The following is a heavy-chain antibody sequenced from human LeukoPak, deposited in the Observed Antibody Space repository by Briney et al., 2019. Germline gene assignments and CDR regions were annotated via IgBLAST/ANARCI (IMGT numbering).Heavy chain of an antibody. Sequence: PGRSLRLSCAASGFTFSSYVMHWVRQAPGKGLECVAVIWYDGFNKYYADSVKGRFTISRDNSKNTLYLQMNSLRAEDTAVYYCATEFEGGEYYRRFDYWGQGTLVTVSS. D-gene: IGHD1-14*01. CDR1: GFTFSSYV. CDR3: ATEFEGGEYYRRFDY. V-gene: IGHV3-33*01. CDR2: IWYDGFNK. J-gene: IGHJ4*02.